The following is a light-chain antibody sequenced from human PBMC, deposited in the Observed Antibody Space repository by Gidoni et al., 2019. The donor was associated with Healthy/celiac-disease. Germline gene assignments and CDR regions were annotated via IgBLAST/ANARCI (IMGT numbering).Light chain of an antibody. CDR3: QQRSNWPPGVT. CDR1: QSVSSY. V-gene: IGKV3-11*01. Sequence: EIVLTQSPATLSLSPGERATLSCRASQSVSSYLAWYQNKPGQAPRLLLHDASNRATDIPARLSGSGSGTDFTLTISSLEPEDFAVYYCQQRSNWPPGVTFGGGTKVEIK. J-gene: IGKJ4*01. CDR2: DAS.